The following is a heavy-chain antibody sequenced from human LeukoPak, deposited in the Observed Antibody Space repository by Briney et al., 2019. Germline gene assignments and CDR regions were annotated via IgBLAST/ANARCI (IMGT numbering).Heavy chain of an antibody. Sequence: GGSLRLSCAASGFTFGEYAMSWVRQAPGTGLEWVGVIRKRAYGATTEYAASVKGRFTISRDDSKSTAYLQMNSLRAEDTAVYYCATWRRGHYYGSGTELDYWGQGTLVTVSS. V-gene: IGHV3-49*04. CDR3: ATWRRGHYYGSGTELDY. CDR1: GFTFGEYA. J-gene: IGHJ4*02. CDR2: IRKRAYGATT. D-gene: IGHD3-10*01.